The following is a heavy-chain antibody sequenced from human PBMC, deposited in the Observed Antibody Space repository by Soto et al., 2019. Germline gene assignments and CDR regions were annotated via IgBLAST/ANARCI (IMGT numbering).Heavy chain of an antibody. CDR2: ISYDGSNK. CDR1: GFTFSSYA. Sequence: GGSLRLSCAASGFTFSSYAMHWVRQAPGKGLEWVAVISYDGSNKYYADSVKGRFTISRDNAKNSLYLQMNSLRAEDTAVYYCARDXGSEYSSSWYDYYGMDVWGQGTTVTVSS. D-gene: IGHD6-13*01. J-gene: IGHJ6*02. CDR3: ARDXGSEYSSSWYDYYGMDV. V-gene: IGHV3-30-3*01.